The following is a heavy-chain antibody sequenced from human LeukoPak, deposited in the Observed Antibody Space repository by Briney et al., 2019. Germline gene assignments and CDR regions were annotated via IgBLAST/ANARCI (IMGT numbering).Heavy chain of an antibody. CDR2: IYYSGST. V-gene: IGHV4-59*12. D-gene: IGHD6-13*01. Sequence: SETLSLTCSVSGGSISSYYWSWIRQPPGKGLEWFGYIYYSGSTNYKSPLKSRVTISVDTSKNQFSLKLSSVTAADTAVYYCARSSGYSSSWQQTKPYNWFDPWGQGTLVTVSS. J-gene: IGHJ5*02. CDR1: GGSISSYY. CDR3: ARSSGYSSSWQQTKPYNWFDP.